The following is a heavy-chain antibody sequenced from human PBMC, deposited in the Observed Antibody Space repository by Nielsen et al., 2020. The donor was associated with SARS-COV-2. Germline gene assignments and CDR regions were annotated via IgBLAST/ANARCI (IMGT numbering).Heavy chain of an antibody. J-gene: IGHJ4*02. V-gene: IGHV1-46*03. CDR3: ARDPPRDDLRFDY. CDR2: INPSGGST. Sequence: ASVKVSCKASGYTFTSYYMHWVRQAPGQGLEWMGIINPSGGSTSYAQKFQGRVTMTRDTSTRTAYMELSSLRSEDTAVYYCARDPPRDDLRFDYWGQGTLFTVSS. D-gene: IGHD5-24*01. CDR1: GYTFTSYY.